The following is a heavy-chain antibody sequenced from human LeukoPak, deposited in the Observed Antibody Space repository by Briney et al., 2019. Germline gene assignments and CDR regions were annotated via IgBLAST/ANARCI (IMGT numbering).Heavy chain of an antibody. Sequence: SETLSLTCAVYGGSFSGYYWSWIRQPPGKGLEWIGEINHSGSTNYNPSLMSRVTISVDTSKNQFSLKLSSVTAADTAVYYCARGSVGYCSSTSCYGGKNYYYYYMDVWGKGTTVTVSS. D-gene: IGHD2-2*01. CDR3: ARGSVGYCSSTSCYGGKNYYYYYMDV. CDR1: GGSFSGYY. V-gene: IGHV4-34*01. CDR2: INHSGST. J-gene: IGHJ6*03.